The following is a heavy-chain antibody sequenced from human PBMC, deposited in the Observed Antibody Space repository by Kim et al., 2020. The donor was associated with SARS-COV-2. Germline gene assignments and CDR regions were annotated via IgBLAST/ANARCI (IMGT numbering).Heavy chain of an antibody. D-gene: IGHD7-27*01. J-gene: IGHJ5*02. CDR2: GSEK. Sequence: GSEKYYVDSVKGRFTISRDNAKNSLYLQMNSLRAEDTAVYYCARGRLPGAWGQGTLVTVSS. V-gene: IGHV3-7*03. CDR3: ARGRLPGA.